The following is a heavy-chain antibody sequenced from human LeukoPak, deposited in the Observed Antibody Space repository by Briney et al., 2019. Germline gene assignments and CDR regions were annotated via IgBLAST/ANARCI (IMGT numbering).Heavy chain of an antibody. D-gene: IGHD2-15*01. CDR2: ISVSGGST. CDR1: GFTFSRYA. Sequence: PGASLRLSRAPSGFTFSRYAMSWVRHAPGEGLEWVSAISVSGGSTYYADSVKGRFTISRDNSKNTLYLQMKSLRVEVTAVYFCAKDKDTPATAQPQRGYFESWGRGTLLTLSS. CDR3: AKDKDTPATAQPQRGYFES. J-gene: IGHJ4*02. V-gene: IGHV3-23*01.